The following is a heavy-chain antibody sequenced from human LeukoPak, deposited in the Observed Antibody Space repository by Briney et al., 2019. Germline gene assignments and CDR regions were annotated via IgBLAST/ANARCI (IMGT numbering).Heavy chain of an antibody. J-gene: IGHJ4*02. Sequence: PSETLSLTCTVSGGSISSSSYYWGWIRQPPGKGLEWIGSIYYSGSTYYNPSLKSRVTISVDTSKNQFSLKLSSVTAADTAVYYCARHKLVWDYDSSGYSTFDYWGQGTLVTVSS. V-gene: IGHV4-39*01. CDR3: ARHKLVWDYDSSGYSTFDY. CDR1: GGSISSSSYY. CDR2: IYYSGST. D-gene: IGHD3-22*01.